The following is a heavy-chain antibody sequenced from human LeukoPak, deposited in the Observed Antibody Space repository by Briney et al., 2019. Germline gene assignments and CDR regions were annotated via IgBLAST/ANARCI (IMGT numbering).Heavy chain of an antibody. CDR1: GGSISSYY. J-gene: IGHJ4*02. V-gene: IGHV4-59*12. Sequence: PSETLSLTCTVSGGSISSYYWSWIRQPPGKGLEWIGYIYYSGSTNYNPSLKSRVTISVDTSKNQFSLKLSSVTAADTAVYYCAREEAAHPFDYWGQGTLVTVSS. D-gene: IGHD6-6*01. CDR3: AREEAAHPFDY. CDR2: IYYSGST.